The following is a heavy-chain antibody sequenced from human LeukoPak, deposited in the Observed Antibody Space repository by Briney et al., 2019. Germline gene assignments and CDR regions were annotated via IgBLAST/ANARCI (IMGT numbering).Heavy chain of an antibody. D-gene: IGHD1-7*01. Sequence: GGSRRLSGAASGFTFSSYWMSWVRQAPGKGLDWVANIKQDGSEKYYVDSVKGRFTISRDNAKNPLYLQMNSLRAEDTAVYYCARAPGGPGWNYGGYFDYWGQGTLVSVSS. J-gene: IGHJ4*02. V-gene: IGHV3-7*01. CDR3: ARAPGGPGWNYGGYFDY. CDR1: GFTFSSYW. CDR2: IKQDGSEK.